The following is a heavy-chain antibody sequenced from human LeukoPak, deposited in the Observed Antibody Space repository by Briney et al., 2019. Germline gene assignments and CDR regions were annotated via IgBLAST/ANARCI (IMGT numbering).Heavy chain of an antibody. J-gene: IGHJ4*02. CDR3: AKDLDCSSTTCYPDF. Sequence: GGSLRLSCAVSGFTFNIYAMSWVRQAPGKGLEWVSLISANGGSTYYADAVKGRFTISRDSSKNTLYLQMNSLRAEDTAVYYCAKDLDCSSTTCYPDFWGQGTLVTVSS. D-gene: IGHD2-2*01. CDR1: GFTFNIYA. V-gene: IGHV3-23*01. CDR2: ISANGGST.